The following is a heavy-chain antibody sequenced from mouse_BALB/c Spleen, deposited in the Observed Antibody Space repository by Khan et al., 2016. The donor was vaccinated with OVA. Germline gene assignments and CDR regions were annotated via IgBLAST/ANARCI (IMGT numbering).Heavy chain of an antibody. CDR3: ARSRYGSFGY. V-gene: IGHV1-77*01. D-gene: IGHD2-14*01. J-gene: IGHJ2*01. CDR2: IYPGSGST. Sequence: QVQLKQSGPVLVKPGASVKMSCKASGYTFTDYIINWVRQRTGQGLEWIGQIYPGSGSTYYNEKFKGKATLTADKSSNTAYMQLRSLTSEDSAVYFCARSRYGSFGYWGQGTTLTVSS. CDR1: GYTFTDYI.